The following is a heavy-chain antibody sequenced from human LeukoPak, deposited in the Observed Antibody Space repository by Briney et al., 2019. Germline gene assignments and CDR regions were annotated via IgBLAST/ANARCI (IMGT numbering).Heavy chain of an antibody. D-gene: IGHD3-9*01. J-gene: IGHJ3*02. Sequence: GGSLRLSCAASGFTFSSYGMHWVRQAPGKGLEWVAVIWNDGSNKYYADSVKGRFTISRDNSKNTLYLKMNSLRAEDTAVYYCARGPYGTGYFDWLGSSGGDAFDIWGQGTMVTVSS. CDR1: GFTFSSYG. V-gene: IGHV3-33*01. CDR3: ARGPYGTGYFDWLGSSGGDAFDI. CDR2: IWNDGSNK.